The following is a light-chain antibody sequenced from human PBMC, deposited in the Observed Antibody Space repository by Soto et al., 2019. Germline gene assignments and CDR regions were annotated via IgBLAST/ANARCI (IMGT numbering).Light chain of an antibody. CDR1: QAINNY. CDR3: HKYNNAPFT. J-gene: IGKJ3*01. CDR2: GAS. V-gene: IGKV1-27*01. Sequence: DIQMTQSPASLSASVGHRVTITCRASQAINNYLAWYQQKPGKVPKLLIYGASTLQSWVPSRFSGSGFGTDFTLTISSLQPEDVATYYCHKYNNAPFTFGPGTKVDIK.